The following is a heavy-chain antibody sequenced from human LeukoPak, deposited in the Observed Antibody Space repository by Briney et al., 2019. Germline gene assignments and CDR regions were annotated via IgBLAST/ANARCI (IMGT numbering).Heavy chain of an antibody. CDR2: INPSGST. D-gene: IGHD3-22*01. CDR1: GGSFSGYH. V-gene: IGHV4-34*01. Sequence: SETLSLTCAVYGGSFSGYHWTWIRQSPGKGLEWIGDINPSGSTYYNPSLESRLTISVDISKNQFSLKLRSVTAADTAVYYCARGRHDITMIVVVMTSVSYYLDVWGKGTTVTVS. J-gene: IGHJ6*03. CDR3: ARGRHDITMIVVVMTSVSYYLDV.